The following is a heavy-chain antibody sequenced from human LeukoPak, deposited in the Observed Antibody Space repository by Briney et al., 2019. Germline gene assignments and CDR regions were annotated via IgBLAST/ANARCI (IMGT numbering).Heavy chain of an antibody. Sequence: PGGSLRLSCAASGFTFSNYWMCWFRQAPGKGLEWVAKIKEDGSEGYYVDSVRGRFTISRDNAKNSLYLQMNSLEADDTAVYYCARDRRHDKLEQRAGGQGTLVTVSS. D-gene: IGHD1/OR15-1a*01. V-gene: IGHV3-7*01. CDR1: GFTFSNYW. J-gene: IGHJ4*02. CDR2: IKEDGSEG. CDR3: ARDRRHDKLEQRA.